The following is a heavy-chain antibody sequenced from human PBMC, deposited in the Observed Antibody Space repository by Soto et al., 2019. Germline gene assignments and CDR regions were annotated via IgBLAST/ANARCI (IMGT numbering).Heavy chain of an antibody. CDR2: IIPIFGAA. J-gene: IGHJ6*02. CDR3: GTDLGGGSYYVDYYYGMDV. CDR1: GGTFSSYA. D-gene: IGHD1-26*01. V-gene: IGHV1-69*13. Sequence: SVKVSCKASGGTFSSYAISWVRQAPGQGLEWMGGIIPIFGAANYAQKFQGRVTITADESTSTAYMELSSLRSEDTAVYYCGTDLGGGSYYVDYYYGMDVWGQGTTVTVSS.